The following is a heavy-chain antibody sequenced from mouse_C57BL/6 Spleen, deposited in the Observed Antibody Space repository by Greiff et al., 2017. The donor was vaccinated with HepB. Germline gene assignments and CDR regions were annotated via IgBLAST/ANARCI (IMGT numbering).Heavy chain of an antibody. CDR1: GYTFTDYE. V-gene: IGHV1-15*01. CDR3: TRGENGYPFDY. J-gene: IGHJ2*01. D-gene: IGHD2-2*01. Sequence: VQLQQSGAELVRPGASVTLSCRASGYTFTDYEMHWVKQTPVHGLEWIGAIDPETGGTAYNQKFKGKAILTADKSSSTAYMELRSLTSEASAVYYCTRGENGYPFDYWGQGTTLTVSS. CDR2: IDPETGGT.